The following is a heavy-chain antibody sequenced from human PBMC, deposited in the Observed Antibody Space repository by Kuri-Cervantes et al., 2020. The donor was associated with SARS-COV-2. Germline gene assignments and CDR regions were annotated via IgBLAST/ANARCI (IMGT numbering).Heavy chain of an antibody. CDR3: AREDRYGGNLNWFDP. J-gene: IGHJ5*02. Sequence: GGSLRLSCAASGFTVSSNYMSWVRQALGKGLEWVSVIYSGGSTYYADSVQGRFTISRDNSKNTLYLQMNSLRVEDTAVYYCAREDRYGGNLNWFDPWGQGALVTVSS. CDR2: IYSGGST. D-gene: IGHD1-26*01. V-gene: IGHV3-53*01. CDR1: GFTVSSNY.